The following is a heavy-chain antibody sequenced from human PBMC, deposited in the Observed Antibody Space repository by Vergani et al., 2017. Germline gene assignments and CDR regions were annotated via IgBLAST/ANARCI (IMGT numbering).Heavy chain of an antibody. CDR3: ARDGRSDCSSTSCYFDPPVVRYYYYGMDV. J-gene: IGHJ6*02. Sequence: QVQLVESGGGVVQPGRSLRLSCAASGFTFSSYAMHWVRQAPGKGLEWVAVISYDGSNKYYADSVKGRFTISRDNSKNTLYLQMNILRAEDTAVYYCARDGRSDCSSTSCYFDPPVVRYYYYGMDVWGQGTTVTVSS. V-gene: IGHV3-30*01. D-gene: IGHD2-2*01. CDR2: ISYDGSNK. CDR1: GFTFSSYA.